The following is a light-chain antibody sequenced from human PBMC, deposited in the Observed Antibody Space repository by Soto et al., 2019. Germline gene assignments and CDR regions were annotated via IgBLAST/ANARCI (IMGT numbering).Light chain of an antibody. CDR3: QQSYTTPRT. J-gene: IGKJ1*01. V-gene: IGKV1-39*01. CDR1: QTINNR. CDR2: AAS. Sequence: DIEMTQSPSSLSASVGDRVTITCPASQTINNRLNWYQQKPGKAPSLLIYAASSLQSGVPSRFSGSGPGTEFTRTISSLQPEDFAAFYCQQSYTTPRTFGQGTKVEVK.